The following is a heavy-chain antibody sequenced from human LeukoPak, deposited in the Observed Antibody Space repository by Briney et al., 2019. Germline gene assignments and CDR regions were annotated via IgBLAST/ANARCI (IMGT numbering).Heavy chain of an antibody. Sequence: SETQSLTCTVSGYSISSGYYWGWIRQPPGKGLEWIGSIYHSGSTYYNPSLKSRVTISVDTSKNQFSLKLSSVTAADTAVYYCARDRPYYYGSGSPRNWFDPWGQGTLVTVSS. CDR2: IYHSGST. CDR3: ARDRPYYYGSGSPRNWFDP. J-gene: IGHJ5*02. V-gene: IGHV4-38-2*02. D-gene: IGHD3-10*01. CDR1: GYSISSGYY.